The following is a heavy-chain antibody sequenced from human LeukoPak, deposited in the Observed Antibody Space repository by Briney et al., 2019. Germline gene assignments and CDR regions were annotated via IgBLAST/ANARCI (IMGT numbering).Heavy chain of an antibody. V-gene: IGHV4-59*08. CDR1: GGSFSNYY. CDR2: IYYSGST. Sequence: SETLSLTCTVSGGSFSNYYWSWIRKPPGKGLEWIGYIYYSGSTNYNPSLKSRVTISVDTSKNQFSLNLSSVTAADTAVYYCARHPTALVSYGFDPWGQGTLVTVSS. CDR3: ARHPTALVSYGFDP. J-gene: IGHJ5*02. D-gene: IGHD5-18*01.